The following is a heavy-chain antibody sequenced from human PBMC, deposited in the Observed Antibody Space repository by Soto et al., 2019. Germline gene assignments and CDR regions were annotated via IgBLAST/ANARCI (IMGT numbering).Heavy chain of an antibody. J-gene: IGHJ4*02. Sequence: GGSLRLSCAASGFTFSSYAMSWVRQAPGKGLYWVSAISGSGGCTYYADSVKGRFTISRDNSKNTLYLQINSLRAEDTAVYYCAKDGGYYDSGGYYSYWGQGTLVTVSS. V-gene: IGHV3-23*01. CDR3: AKDGGYYDSGGYYSY. D-gene: IGHD3-22*01. CDR2: ISGSGGCT. CDR1: GFTFSSYA.